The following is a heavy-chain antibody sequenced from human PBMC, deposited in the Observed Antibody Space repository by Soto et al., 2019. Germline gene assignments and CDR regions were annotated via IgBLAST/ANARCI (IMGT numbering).Heavy chain of an antibody. J-gene: IGHJ4*02. CDR1: GFTFSTYW. V-gene: IGHV3-7*01. CDR2: INPDGSER. CDR3: TRARMDY. Sequence: EVQVVESGGGLVQPGGSLRLSCAASGFTFSTYWMTWVRQTPGTGLEWVATINPDGSERYYVDSLKGRFTISRDNAKNSLYLQMKSLRVEVTAVYYCTRARMDYWRQGTVVTVSP.